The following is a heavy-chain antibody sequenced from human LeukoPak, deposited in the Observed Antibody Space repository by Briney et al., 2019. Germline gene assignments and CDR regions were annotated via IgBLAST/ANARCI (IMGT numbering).Heavy chain of an antibody. V-gene: IGHV1-69*13. CDR3: ARTRGSSTSCYNCHYYNGMDV. Sequence: ASVKVSCKVSGYTLTELSMHWVRQAPGQGLEWMGGIIPIFGTANYAQKFQGRVTITADESTSTAYMELSSLRSEDTAVYYCARTRGSSTSCYNCHYYNGMDVWGQGTTVTVSS. D-gene: IGHD2-2*02. CDR1: GYTLTELS. J-gene: IGHJ6*02. CDR2: IIPIFGTA.